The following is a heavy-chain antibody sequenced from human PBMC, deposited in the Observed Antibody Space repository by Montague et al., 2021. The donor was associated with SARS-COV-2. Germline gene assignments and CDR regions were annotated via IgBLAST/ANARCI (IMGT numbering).Heavy chain of an antibody. D-gene: IGHD1-26*01. CDR2: ISNDGSNK. J-gene: IGHJ4*02. V-gene: IGHV3-30*04. CDR1: GFYFSYA. CDR3: ARESGSFHDGGYFDY. Sequence: SLRLSWAASGFYFSYAMHWVRQAPGKGLEWVALISNDGSNKHYADSVKGRFTISRDNSKSTLYLQVNSLRAEDTAVYYCARESGSFHDGGYFDYWGQGSLVTVSP.